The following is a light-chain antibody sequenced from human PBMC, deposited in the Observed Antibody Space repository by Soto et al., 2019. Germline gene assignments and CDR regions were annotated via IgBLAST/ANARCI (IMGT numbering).Light chain of an antibody. CDR3: QQFSSYPLT. Sequence: DIQMTQSPSTLSGSVGYRFTITCRASQTISSWLAWYQQKPGKAPKLLIYKASTLKSGVPSRFSGSGSGTDFTLTISRLEPEDFAVYYCQQFSSYPLTFGGGTRGDIK. J-gene: IGKJ4*01. V-gene: IGKV1-5*03. CDR1: QTISSW. CDR2: KAS.